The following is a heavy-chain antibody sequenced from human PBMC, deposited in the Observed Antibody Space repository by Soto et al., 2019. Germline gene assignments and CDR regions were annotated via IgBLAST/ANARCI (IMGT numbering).Heavy chain of an antibody. J-gene: IGHJ4*02. V-gene: IGHV3-74*01. CDR2: VNTDGSTS. Sequence: PGGSLRLSCAASGFTFSTYWMHWVRQAPGKGLVWVARVNTDGSTSDYAASVKGRFTVSRDNAKTLYLQMNSLRVEDTAVYYCARGGCSKTSCDSHDYWGQGTQVTVSS. CDR3: ARGGCSKTSCDSHDY. D-gene: IGHD2-2*02. CDR1: GFTFSTYW.